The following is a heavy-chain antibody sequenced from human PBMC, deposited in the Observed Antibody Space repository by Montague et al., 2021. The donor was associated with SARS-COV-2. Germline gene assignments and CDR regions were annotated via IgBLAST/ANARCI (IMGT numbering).Heavy chain of an antibody. CDR3: VKVKHVHYDFWSGYRGGYSDY. CDR1: GFTFSSYA. CDR2: IYSGGSST. Sequence: SLRLSCAASGFTFSSYAMSWVRQAPGKGLEWVSVIYSGGSSTYXXXSXXXRFXISRDNSKNTLYLQMNSLRAEDTAVYYCVKVKHVHYDFWSGYRGGYSDYWGQGTLVTVSS. V-gene: IGHV3-23*03. D-gene: IGHD3-3*01. J-gene: IGHJ4*02.